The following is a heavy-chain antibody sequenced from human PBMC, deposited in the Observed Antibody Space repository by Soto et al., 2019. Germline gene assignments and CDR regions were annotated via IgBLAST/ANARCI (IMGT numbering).Heavy chain of an antibody. CDR3: ARTPRSSGYYLDY. CDR1: GGSISSGGYY. D-gene: IGHD3-22*01. Sequence: SETLSLTCTVSGGSISSGGYYWSWIRQHPGKGLEWIGYIYYSGSTYYNPSLKSRVTISVDTSKNQFSLKLSSVTAADTAVYYCARTPRSSGYYLDYWGQGTLVTVSS. J-gene: IGHJ4*02. V-gene: IGHV4-31*03. CDR2: IYYSGST.